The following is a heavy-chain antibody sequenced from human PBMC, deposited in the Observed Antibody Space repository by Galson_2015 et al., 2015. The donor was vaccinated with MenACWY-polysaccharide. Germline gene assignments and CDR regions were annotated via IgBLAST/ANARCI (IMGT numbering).Heavy chain of an antibody. CDR1: VGSVTSDTSY. CDR2: MSYSGRG. Sequence: SETLSLTCPVSVGSVTSDTSYWSWLRQPPGKGLEWIGYMSYSGRGNSNPSLRSRVTVLIDTSKNQFSLRLTSVTAADTAMYYCAREPTYSGSFGWFDPWGQGTLVTVSS. CDR3: AREPTYSGSFGWFDP. J-gene: IGHJ5*02. V-gene: IGHV4-61*01. D-gene: IGHD1-26*01.